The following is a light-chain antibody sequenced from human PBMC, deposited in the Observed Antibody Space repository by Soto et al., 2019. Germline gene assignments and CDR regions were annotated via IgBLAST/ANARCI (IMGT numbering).Light chain of an antibody. CDR3: QQYGSSPQP. Sequence: EIVLTQSPGTLSLSPGERATLSCRASQSVASTYFAWYQQKPGQTPRLLIHGASSRATGIPDRFSGSGSGTDFTLTITRLEPEDFAVYYCQQYGSSPQPFGLGTKVEIK. CDR2: GAS. CDR1: QSVASTY. J-gene: IGKJ1*01. V-gene: IGKV3-20*01.